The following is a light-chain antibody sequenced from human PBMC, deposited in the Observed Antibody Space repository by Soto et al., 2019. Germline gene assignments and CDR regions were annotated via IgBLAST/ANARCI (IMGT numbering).Light chain of an antibody. J-gene: IGKJ3*01. V-gene: IGKV3-20*01. CDR1: QSVSSSY. Sequence: ESVLTQSPGTLSMSPGERATLSCRASQSVSSSYSAWYQQKPGQATRLLIYGASRSATGIPDRFSGSGSGTDFTLTISRLEPEDFAVYYCQQDGSSPFTFGPGTKVDIK. CDR2: GAS. CDR3: QQDGSSPFT.